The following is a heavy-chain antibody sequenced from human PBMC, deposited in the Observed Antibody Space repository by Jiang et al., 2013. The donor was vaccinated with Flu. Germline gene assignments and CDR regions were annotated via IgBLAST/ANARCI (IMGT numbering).Heavy chain of an antibody. Sequence: AVSGGSISSSNWWSWVRQPPGRGWSGLGKSIIVGAPTTTRTLKSRVTISVDKSKNQFSLKLSSVTAADTAVYYCASNGRWMYSSSWYEDAFDIWGQGTMVTVSS. CDR2: SIIVGAP. J-gene: IGHJ3*02. D-gene: IGHD6-13*01. CDR3: ASNGRWMYSSSWYEDAFDI. V-gene: IGHV4-4*02. CDR1: GGSISSSNW.